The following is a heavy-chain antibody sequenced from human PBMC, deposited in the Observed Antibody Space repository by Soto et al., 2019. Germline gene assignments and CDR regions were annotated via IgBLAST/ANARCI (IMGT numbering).Heavy chain of an antibody. Sequence: EVQLVESGGGLVQPGRSLRLSCAASGLTFDDYAMHWVRQAPGKGLEWVSGISWNSGSIGYADSVKGRFTISRDNAKNSLYLQMNSLRAEDTALYYCAKAPMAWSGYDYYFAYWGQGTLVTVYS. CDR2: ISWNSGSI. J-gene: IGHJ4*02. CDR1: GLTFDDYA. CDR3: AKAPMAWSGYDYYFAY. D-gene: IGHD3-3*01. V-gene: IGHV3-9*01.